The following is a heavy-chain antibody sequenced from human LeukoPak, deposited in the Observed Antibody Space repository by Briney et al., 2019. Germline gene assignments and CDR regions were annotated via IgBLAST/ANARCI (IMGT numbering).Heavy chain of an antibody. Sequence: GGSLRLSCAASGFTFSSYGMHWVRQAPGKGLEWVAVIWYDGSNKYYADSVKGRFTISRDNSKNTLYLQMNSLRAEDTAVYYCARLHYYDREGDYWGQGTLVTVSS. CDR3: ARLHYYDREGDY. D-gene: IGHD3-22*01. CDR2: IWYDGSNK. V-gene: IGHV3-33*01. CDR1: GFTFSSYG. J-gene: IGHJ4*02.